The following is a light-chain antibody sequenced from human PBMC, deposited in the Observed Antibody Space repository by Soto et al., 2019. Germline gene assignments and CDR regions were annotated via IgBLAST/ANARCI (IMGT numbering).Light chain of an antibody. V-gene: IGKV1-6*01. Sequence: AIQMTQSPSSLSASVGDRVTITCRATQDISEALGWYQQKPGKAPKLLIYAASSLQSVVPSRFRGSGSGTDFTLTISSLQPEDFATYVCLQDHGFPLTFGGGTKVEIK. J-gene: IGKJ4*01. CDR2: AAS. CDR3: LQDHGFPLT. CDR1: QDISEA.